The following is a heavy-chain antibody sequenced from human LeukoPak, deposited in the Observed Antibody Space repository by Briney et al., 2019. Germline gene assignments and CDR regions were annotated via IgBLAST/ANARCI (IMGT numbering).Heavy chain of an antibody. V-gene: IGHV3-30*18. Sequence: PGGSLRLSCAASGFTFSSYGMHWVRQAPGKGLEWVAVISYDGSNKYYADSVKGRFTISRDNSKNTLYLQMNSLRAEDTAVYYCAKDNSYGWELPSFDYWGQGTLVTVSS. CDR3: AKDNSYGWELPSFDY. J-gene: IGHJ4*02. CDR1: GFTFSSYG. D-gene: IGHD1-26*01. CDR2: ISYDGSNK.